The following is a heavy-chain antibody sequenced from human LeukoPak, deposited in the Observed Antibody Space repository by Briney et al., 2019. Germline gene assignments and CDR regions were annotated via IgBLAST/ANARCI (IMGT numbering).Heavy chain of an antibody. Sequence: ASVKVSCRASGYTFTNYGITWVRQAPGQGLEWMGWISPYNGNTNYAQKLQGRVTMTTDTSTSTAYMELRSLRSDDTAVYYCARDREVLRYFDWLSTTDDYWGQGTLVTVSS. J-gene: IGHJ4*02. CDR3: ARDREVLRYFDWLSTTDDY. D-gene: IGHD3-9*01. CDR2: ISPYNGNT. V-gene: IGHV1-18*01. CDR1: GYTFTNYG.